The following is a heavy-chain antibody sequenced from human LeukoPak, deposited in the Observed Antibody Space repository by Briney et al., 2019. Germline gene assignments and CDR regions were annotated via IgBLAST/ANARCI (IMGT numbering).Heavy chain of an antibody. V-gene: IGHV4-34*01. CDR2: INHSGST. CDR3: ARGITYFDY. Sequence: SETLSFTCAVYGGSFSGYYWSWIRQPPGKGLEWIGEINHSGSTNYNPSLKSRVTISVDTSKSQFSLKLSSVTAADTAVYYCARGITYFDYWGQGTLVTVSS. CDR1: GGSFSGYY. J-gene: IGHJ4*02.